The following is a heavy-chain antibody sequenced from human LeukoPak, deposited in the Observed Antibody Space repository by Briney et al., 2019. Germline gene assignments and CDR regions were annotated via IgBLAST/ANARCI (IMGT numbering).Heavy chain of an antibody. CDR2: IYHSGST. J-gene: IGHJ4*02. CDR3: ARADGYNYFDY. V-gene: IGHV4-30-2*01. Sequence: KPSETLSLTCTVSGGSVSSGSYQWSWIRQPPGKGLEWIGYIYHSGSTYYNPSLKSRVTISVDRSKNQFSLKLSSVTAADTAVYYCARADGYNYFDYWGQGTLVTVSS. D-gene: IGHD5-24*01. CDR1: GGSVSSGSYQ.